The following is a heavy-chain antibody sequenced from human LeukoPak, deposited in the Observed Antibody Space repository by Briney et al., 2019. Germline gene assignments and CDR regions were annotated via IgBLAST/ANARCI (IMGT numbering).Heavy chain of an antibody. CDR1: GGSNSSGSYY. CDR2: IYTSGST. D-gene: IGHD4-11*01. V-gene: IGHV4-61*02. Sequence: PSETLSLTCTVSGGSNSSGSYYWSWIPQPAGKGLEWIGRIYTSGSTNYNPSLKSRVTISVDTSKNQFSLKLSSVTAADTAVYYCAREVNSNYYYYYMDVWGKGTTVTVSS. CDR3: AREVNSNYYYYYMDV. J-gene: IGHJ6*03.